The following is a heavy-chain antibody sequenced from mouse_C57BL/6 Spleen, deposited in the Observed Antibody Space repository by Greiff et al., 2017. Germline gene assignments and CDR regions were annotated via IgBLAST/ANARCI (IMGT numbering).Heavy chain of an antibody. CDR2: INPYNGGT. CDR1: GYTFTDYY. V-gene: IGHV1-19*01. J-gene: IGHJ4*01. CDR3: ARKRSPPYAMDY. Sequence: VQLKESGPVLVKPGASVKMSCKASGYTFTDYYMNWVKQSHGKSLEWIGVINPYNGGTSYNQKFKGKATLTVDKSSSTAYMELNSLTSEDSAVYYCARKRSPPYAMDYWGQGTSVTVSS.